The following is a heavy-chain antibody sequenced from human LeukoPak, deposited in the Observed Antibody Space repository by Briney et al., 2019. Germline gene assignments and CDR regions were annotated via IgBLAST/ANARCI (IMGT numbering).Heavy chain of an antibody. D-gene: IGHD3-10*01. Sequence: GGSLRLSCAASGFTFSNSWINWVRQALGKGLEWVANIKPDGSQTYYLDSVKGRFTVSRGNAKHSAYLQMNSLRAEDTAVYYCFGSGSYSNWDQGTLVTVSS. CDR1: GFTFSNSW. CDR3: FGSGSYSN. J-gene: IGHJ4*02. CDR2: IKPDGSQT. V-gene: IGHV3-7*01.